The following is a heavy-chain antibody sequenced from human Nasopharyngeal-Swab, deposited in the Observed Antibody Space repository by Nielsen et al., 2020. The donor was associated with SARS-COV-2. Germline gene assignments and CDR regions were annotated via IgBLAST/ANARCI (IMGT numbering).Heavy chain of an antibody. CDR1: GYSFTSYW. CDR3: VAGGTSGWRTWGY. CDR2: IYPGDSDT. Sequence: GESLKISCKGSGYSFTSYWIAWVRQMPGKGPEWMGSIYPGDSDTRYSPSFEGQVTISADKTITTAYLQGSSLKDSDTAMYYCVAGGTSGWRTWGYWGQGTLVTVSS. D-gene: IGHD6-19*01. V-gene: IGHV5-51*01. J-gene: IGHJ4*02.